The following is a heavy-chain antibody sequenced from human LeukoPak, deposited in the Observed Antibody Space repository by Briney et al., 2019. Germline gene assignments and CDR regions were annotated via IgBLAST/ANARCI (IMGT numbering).Heavy chain of an antibody. CDR3: ARAPGRIDAFDI. CDR1: GYTFNTYG. Sequence: ASVKVSCKASGYTFNTYGLSWVRQAPGQGLEWMGIINPSGGSTSYAQKFQGRVTMTRDTSTSTVYMELSSLRSEDTAVYYCARAPGRIDAFDIWGQGTMVTVPS. CDR2: INPSGGST. J-gene: IGHJ3*02. V-gene: IGHV1-46*02.